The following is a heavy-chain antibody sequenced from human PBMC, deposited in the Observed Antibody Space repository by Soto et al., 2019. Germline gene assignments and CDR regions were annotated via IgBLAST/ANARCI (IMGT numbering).Heavy chain of an antibody. J-gene: IGHJ4*02. V-gene: IGHV3-23*01. D-gene: IGHD1-7*01. CDR3: AKDRWNYDYFDF. Sequence: GGSLRLSCAASGFTFSSCAMNWVRQAPGKGLEWVSTISGSGESTYYADSVKGRFTISRDNSKSTLYLQMNSLRAEDTAVYYCAKDRWNYDYFDFWGQGTLVTV. CDR1: GFTFSSCA. CDR2: ISGSGEST.